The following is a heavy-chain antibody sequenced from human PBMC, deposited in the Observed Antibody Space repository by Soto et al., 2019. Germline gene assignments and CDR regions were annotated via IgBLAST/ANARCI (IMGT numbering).Heavy chain of an antibody. D-gene: IGHD3-16*01. CDR1: GFAFSGSA. CDR2: IRSKGHNYAT. Sequence: VGSLRLSCAASGFAFSGSAMYWVRQASGKGPEWVGRIRSKGHNYATEYAASVKGRFTISRDDSKNTAYLQMNSLQTEDTAVYYCTRDLFSYDYSGILWFDPWGQGTLVTVSS. V-gene: IGHV3-73*01. J-gene: IGHJ5*02. CDR3: TRDLFSYDYSGILWFDP.